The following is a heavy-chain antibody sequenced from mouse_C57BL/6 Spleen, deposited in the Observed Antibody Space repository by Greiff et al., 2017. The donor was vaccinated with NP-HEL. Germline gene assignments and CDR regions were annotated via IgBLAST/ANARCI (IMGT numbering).Heavy chain of an antibody. J-gene: IGHJ4*01. CDR1: GFTFSDYG. CDR2: ISSGSSTI. CDR3: ARRITTVVEDYAMDY. Sequence: EVQVVESGGGLVKPGGSLKLSCAASGFTFSDYGMHWVRQAPEKGLEWVAYISSGSSTIYYADTVKGRFTISRDNATNTLFLQMTSLRSEDTAMYYCARRITTVVEDYAMDYWGQGTSVTVSS. D-gene: IGHD1-1*01. V-gene: IGHV5-17*01.